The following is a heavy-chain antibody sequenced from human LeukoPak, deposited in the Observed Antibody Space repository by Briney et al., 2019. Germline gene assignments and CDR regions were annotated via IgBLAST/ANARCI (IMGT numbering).Heavy chain of an antibody. Sequence: SETLSLTCTVSGDSISSGDYYWSWIRQPAGKGLEWIGRIASSGSTNYNPSLKSRVTISVDTSKNQFSLKLSSVPAADTAVYFCARGPYSYDSSGAFDIWGQGTMVTVSS. CDR3: ARGPYSYDSSGAFDI. CDR2: IASSGST. V-gene: IGHV4-61*02. J-gene: IGHJ3*02. CDR1: GDSISSGDYY. D-gene: IGHD3-22*01.